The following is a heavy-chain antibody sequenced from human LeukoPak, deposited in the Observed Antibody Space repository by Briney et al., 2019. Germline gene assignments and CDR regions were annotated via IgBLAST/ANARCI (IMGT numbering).Heavy chain of an antibody. V-gene: IGHV4-4*09. CDR1: GGSFSSYY. CDR2: IYTRGST. Sequence: SETLSLTCTVSGGSFSSYYWSWIRQPPGKGLEWIGYIYTRGSTNYNPSLKSRVTISMDTSKNQFSLKLSSVTAADTARDFFAGVVTGSYYPHYLDVWGKRTTGSVSS. CDR3: AGVVTGSYYPHYLDV. D-gene: IGHD3-22*01. J-gene: IGHJ6*03.